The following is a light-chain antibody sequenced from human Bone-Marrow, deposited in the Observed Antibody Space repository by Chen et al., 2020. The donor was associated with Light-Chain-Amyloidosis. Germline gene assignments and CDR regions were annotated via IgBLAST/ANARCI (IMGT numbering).Light chain of an antibody. V-gene: IGLV2-14*01. Sequence: QSALTQPASVSGSPGQSITISCTGTSSDVGGDNHVSWYQQHPDKVPKLMIYEITNRPSWVPDRFSGSESDNTASLTICGLQTEDEADYFCSSYTITNTLVFGSGTRVTVL. CDR3: SSYTITNTLV. CDR1: SSDVGGDNH. J-gene: IGLJ1*01. CDR2: EIT.